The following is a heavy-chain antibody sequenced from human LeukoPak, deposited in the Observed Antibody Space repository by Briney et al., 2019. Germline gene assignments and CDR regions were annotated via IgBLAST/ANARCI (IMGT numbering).Heavy chain of an antibody. CDR2: IARDGSST. J-gene: IGHJ4*02. CDR3: AKSAYYDASGYYREYYFDY. V-gene: IGHV3-74*01. CDR1: GFTFSSYW. D-gene: IGHD3-22*01. Sequence: GGSLRPSCAASGFTFSSYWMNWVRQAPGKGLVWVSRIARDGSSTTYADSVKGRFTISRDKTKNTLYLQMNSLRAEDTAVYYCAKSAYYDASGYYREYYFDYWGQGTLVTVSS.